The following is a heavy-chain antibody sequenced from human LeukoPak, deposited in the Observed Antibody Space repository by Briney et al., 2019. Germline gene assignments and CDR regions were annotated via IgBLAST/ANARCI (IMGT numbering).Heavy chain of an antibody. CDR1: GFTFSSYA. J-gene: IGHJ6*03. Sequence: GGSLRLSCAASGFTFSSYAMHWVRQAPGKGLEWVAVISYDGSNKYYADSVKGRFTISRDNANNSVYLQMNSLRAGDSAVYFCARGYMDVCGRGTTVTVSS. CDR3: ARGYMDV. CDR2: ISYDGSNK. V-gene: IGHV3-30*04.